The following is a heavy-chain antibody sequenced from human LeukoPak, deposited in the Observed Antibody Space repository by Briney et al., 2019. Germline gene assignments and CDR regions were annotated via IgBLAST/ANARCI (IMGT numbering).Heavy chain of an antibody. CDR1: GFTFSSYG. Sequence: GGSLRLSCAASGFTFSSYGMHWVRQAPGKGLEWVAVIWYDGSNKYYADSVKGRFTISRDNSKNTLYLQMNSLRAEDTAVYYCAKQYYDFWSGYRGEYYFDYWGQGTLVTVSS. V-gene: IGHV3-33*06. J-gene: IGHJ4*02. CDR3: AKQYYDFWSGYRGEYYFDY. CDR2: IWYDGSNK. D-gene: IGHD3-3*01.